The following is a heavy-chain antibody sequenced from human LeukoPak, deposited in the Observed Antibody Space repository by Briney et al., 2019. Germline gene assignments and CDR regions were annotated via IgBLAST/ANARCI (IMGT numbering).Heavy chain of an antibody. V-gene: IGHV3-23*01. CDR1: GFTLSSYA. CDR3: AKAPVTTCRGAYCYPFDY. J-gene: IGHJ4*02. CDR2: ISDSGNT. D-gene: IGHD2-21*01. Sequence: GGSLRLSCAASGFTLSSYAMSWVRQAPGKGLEWVSAISDSGNTYHADSVKGRFTISRDSSKNTLFLQINRLRPEDAAVYYCAKAPVTTCRGAYCYPFDYWGQGTLVTVSS.